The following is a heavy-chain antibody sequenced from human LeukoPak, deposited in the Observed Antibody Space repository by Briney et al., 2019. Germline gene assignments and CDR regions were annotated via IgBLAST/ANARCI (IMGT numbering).Heavy chain of an antibody. D-gene: IGHD3-3*01. Sequence: GASVKVSCKTSGYTFTSYDINWVRQATGQGLEWMGRLSPNSGKAAFAQQFQDRLTLTRNTSISTAYMELSSLTSEDTAAYYCAREWPYYYYYMDVWGKGTTVTVSS. V-gene: IGHV1-8*01. J-gene: IGHJ6*03. CDR2: LSPNSGKA. CDR3: AREWPYYYYYMDV. CDR1: GYTFTSYD.